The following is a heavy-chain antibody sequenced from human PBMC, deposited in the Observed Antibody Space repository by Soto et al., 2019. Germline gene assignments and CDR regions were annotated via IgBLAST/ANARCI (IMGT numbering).Heavy chain of an antibody. D-gene: IGHD3-22*01. Sequence: GGSLRLSCAASGFLFANYGMHWVRQAPGKGLEWVALITYEGSNKYYADAVKGRFTISRDNAKNMVSLQMDSLRAEDTAGDYCASREARKSSGYWAYFDDRGQGTMATVSS. CDR3: ASREARKSSGYWAYFDD. CDR1: GFLFANYG. CDR2: ITYEGSNK. J-gene: IGHJ4*02. V-gene: IGHV3-30*03.